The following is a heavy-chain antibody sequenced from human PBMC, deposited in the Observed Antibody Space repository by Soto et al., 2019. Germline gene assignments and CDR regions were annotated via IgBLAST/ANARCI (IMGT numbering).Heavy chain of an antibody. CDR3: AKVRERGGIAAAGGLDY. V-gene: IGHV3-23*01. J-gene: IGHJ4*02. D-gene: IGHD6-13*01. CDR1: VLTFSSYA. Sequence: PGGSLRLSCAASVLTFSSYAMSWVRQAPGKGLEWVSAISGSGGSTYYADSVKGRFTISRDNSKNTLYLQMNSLRAEDTAVYYCAKVRERGGIAAAGGLDYWGQGTLVTVSS. CDR2: ISGSGGST.